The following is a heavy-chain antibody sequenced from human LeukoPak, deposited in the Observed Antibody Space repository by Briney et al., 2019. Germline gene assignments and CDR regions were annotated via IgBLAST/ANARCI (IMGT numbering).Heavy chain of an antibody. D-gene: IGHD2-15*01. J-gene: IGHJ5*02. V-gene: IGHV1-69*13. CDR2: IIPIFGTA. CDR1: GGTFSSYA. CDR3: ARVGCSGGSCYSNWFDP. Sequence: SVKVSCKASGGTFSSYAISWVRQAPGQGLEWMGGIIPIFGTANYAQKFQGRVTNTADESTSTAYMELSSLRSEDTAVYYCARVGCSGGSCYSNWFDPWGQGTLVTVSS.